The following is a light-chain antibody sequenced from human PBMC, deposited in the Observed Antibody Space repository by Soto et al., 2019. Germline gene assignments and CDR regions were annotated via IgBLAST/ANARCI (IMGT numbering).Light chain of an antibody. CDR1: QSISSN. CDR3: QQRNSWPPP. J-gene: IGKJ1*01. V-gene: IGKV3-11*01. CDR2: DAS. Sequence: EIVLTQSPATLSLSPGERATLSCRASQSISSNLAWYQQKPGQAPRLLIYDASNRATGTPARFSGSGSGTDFTLTISSLEPEDFAVYYCQQRNSWPPPFGQGTKVEI.